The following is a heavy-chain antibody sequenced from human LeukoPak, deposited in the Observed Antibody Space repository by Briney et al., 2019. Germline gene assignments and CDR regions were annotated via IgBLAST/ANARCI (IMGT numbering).Heavy chain of an antibody. V-gene: IGHV1-2*04. Sequence: ASVKVSCKASGYTFTGYYMHWVRQAPGQGLEWMGWINPNSGGTNYAQKFQGWVTMTRDTSINTAYMELSRLRSDDTAVYYCARALTAAAGGTNWFDPWGQGTLVTVSS. CDR2: INPNSGGT. CDR1: GYTFTGYY. CDR3: ARALTAAAGGTNWFDP. J-gene: IGHJ5*02. D-gene: IGHD6-13*01.